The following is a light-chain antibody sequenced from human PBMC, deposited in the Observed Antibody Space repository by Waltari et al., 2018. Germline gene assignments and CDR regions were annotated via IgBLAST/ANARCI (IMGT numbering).Light chain of an antibody. CDR1: SSDSGGYEY. CDR2: GVN. CDR3: SSFTSSTTGI. J-gene: IGLJ2*01. V-gene: IGLV2-14*03. Sequence: SALTQPDSVSGSPGQSITIPCSGISSDSGGYEYVSWYQQHPGKAPKVIIYGVNNRASGVSNRFSGSKSGSSASLTISGLQAEDEADYYCSSFTSSTTGIFGGGTKVTVL.